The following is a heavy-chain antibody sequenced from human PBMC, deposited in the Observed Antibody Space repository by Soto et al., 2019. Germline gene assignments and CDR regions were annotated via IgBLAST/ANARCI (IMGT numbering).Heavy chain of an antibody. CDR1: GGSFIGYY. J-gene: IGHJ6*03. CDR3: ARPGFSSSWFLGNYYYYMDV. V-gene: IGHV4-34*01. D-gene: IGHD6-13*01. Sequence: QVELQQWGAGLLKPSETLSLTCAVYGGSFIGYYWSWIRQPPGKGLEWIGEINHSGSTNYNPSLKGRVTISVDMSKNQFSLKLSSVTAADTAVYYCARPGFSSSWFLGNYYYYMDVWGKGTTVTVSS. CDR2: INHSGST.